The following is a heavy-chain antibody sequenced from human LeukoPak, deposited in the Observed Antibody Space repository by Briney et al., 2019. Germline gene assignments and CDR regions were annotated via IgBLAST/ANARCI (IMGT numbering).Heavy chain of an antibody. CDR1: GLPFSSYW. J-gene: IGHJ4*02. CDR3: TRGGTRSSMYWNY. V-gene: IGHV3-7*01. Sequence: GGSLRLSCAASGLPFSSYWMTWVRQAPGKGPEWVANIKYDGSEKYYVDSVKGRFAISRDNTKNSLYLQMNSLRAEDTAVYFCTRGGTRSSMYWNYWGQGTLVTVSS. D-gene: IGHD1-26*01. CDR2: IKYDGSEK.